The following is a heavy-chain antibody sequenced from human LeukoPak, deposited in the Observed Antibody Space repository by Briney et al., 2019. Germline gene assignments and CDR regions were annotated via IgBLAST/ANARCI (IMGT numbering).Heavy chain of an antibody. CDR1: GFTFSSYS. Sequence: GGSLGLSCAASGFTFSSYSMNWVRQAPGKGLEWVSSISSSSSYIYYADSVKGRFTISRDNAKNSLYLQMNSLRAEDTAVYYCARDILAYYGSGSYYKEPDGMDVWGQGTTVTVSS. V-gene: IGHV3-21*01. CDR2: ISSSSSYI. CDR3: ARDILAYYGSGSYYKEPDGMDV. J-gene: IGHJ6*02. D-gene: IGHD3-10*01.